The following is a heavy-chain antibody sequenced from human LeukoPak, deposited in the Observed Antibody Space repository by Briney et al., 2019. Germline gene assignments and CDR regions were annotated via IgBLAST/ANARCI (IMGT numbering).Heavy chain of an antibody. Sequence: GASVKVSCKASGYTFTGYYMHWVRQAPGQGLEWMGWINPNSGGTNYAQKFQGRVTMTRDTSISTAYMDLSRLRSDDTAVYYCARVGDSSGNPLDYWGQGTLVTVSS. J-gene: IGHJ4*02. CDR2: INPNSGGT. D-gene: IGHD3-22*01. CDR1: GYTFTGYY. CDR3: ARVGDSSGNPLDY. V-gene: IGHV1-2*02.